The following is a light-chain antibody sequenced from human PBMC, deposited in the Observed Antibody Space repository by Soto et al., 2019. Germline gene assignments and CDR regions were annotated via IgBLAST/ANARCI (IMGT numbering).Light chain of an antibody. CDR3: QQFYDLPIT. CDR1: QDISVV. V-gene: IGKV1-33*01. CDR2: DAY. J-gene: IGKJ5*01. Sequence: DIQMTQSPSALSASVGDRVTITCQASQDISVVLNWYQQQPGKAHKVLIYDAYKLQTGVQSRFSGRGSGKDFTFTISSLQPDDSGTYYCQQFYDLPITFGQGTRLEIK.